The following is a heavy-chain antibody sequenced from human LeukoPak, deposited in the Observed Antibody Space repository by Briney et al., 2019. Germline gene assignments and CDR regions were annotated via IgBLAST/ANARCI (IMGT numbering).Heavy chain of an antibody. V-gene: IGHV4-59*08. CDR3: ARIIAVAGTVQAFDF. D-gene: IGHD6-19*01. CDR2: IYYSGST. J-gene: IGHJ3*01. Sequence: PSETLSLTCTVSGGSISSYYWSWIRQPPGKGLEWIGYIYYSGSTNYNPSLKSRVTISVDTSKNQFSLKLSSVTAADTAVYYCARIIAVAGTVQAFDFWGQGTMVTISS. CDR1: GGSISSYY.